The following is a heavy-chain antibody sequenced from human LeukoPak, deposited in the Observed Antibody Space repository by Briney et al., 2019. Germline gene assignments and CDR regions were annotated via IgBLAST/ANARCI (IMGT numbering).Heavy chain of an antibody. Sequence: SVKLSGKASGGTFCSYAISWVRQAPGLGLEWMGGFIPFFGTANYAKKFQGRVTITTDKSTSTAYMELSSLRSEDTAVYYCMMYYYGSGSYSNFDYWGQGTLVTVSS. CDR1: GGTFCSYA. D-gene: IGHD3-10*01. V-gene: IGHV1-69*05. CDR2: FIPFFGTA. J-gene: IGHJ4*02. CDR3: MMYYYGSGSYSNFDY.